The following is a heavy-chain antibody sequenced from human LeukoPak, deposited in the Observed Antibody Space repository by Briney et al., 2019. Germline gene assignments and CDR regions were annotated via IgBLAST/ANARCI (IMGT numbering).Heavy chain of an antibody. CDR3: ARGGGYKQWLNY. CDR2: IYYSGST. Sequence: TSETLSLTCTVSGGSISSYYWSWIRQPPGKGLEWVGYIYYSGSTNYNPSLKSRVTISVDTSKNQFSLKLSSVTAADTAVYYCARGGGYKQWLNYWGQGTLVTVSS. J-gene: IGHJ4*02. D-gene: IGHD6-19*01. V-gene: IGHV4-59*12. CDR1: GGSISSYY.